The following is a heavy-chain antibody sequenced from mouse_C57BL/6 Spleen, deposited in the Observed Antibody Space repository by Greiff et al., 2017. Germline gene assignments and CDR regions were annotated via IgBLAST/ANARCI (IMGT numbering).Heavy chain of an antibody. CDR2: ISYDGSN. CDR1: GYSITSGYY. Sequence: EVKLMESGPGLVKPSQSLSLTCSVTGYSITSGYYWNWIRQFPGNKLEWMGYISYDGSNNYNPSLQNRISITRDTSKNQFILKLNSVTTEDTATYCCARIPRDYYAMDDWGQRTSVTVSS. V-gene: IGHV3-6*01. CDR3: ARIPRDYYAMDD. J-gene: IGHJ4*01.